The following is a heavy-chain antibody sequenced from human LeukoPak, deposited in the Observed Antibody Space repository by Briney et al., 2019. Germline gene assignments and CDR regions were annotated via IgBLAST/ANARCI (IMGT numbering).Heavy chain of an antibody. CDR3: ARRVVAGTTVDF. V-gene: IGHV4-39*01. CDR2: IFHDGTT. D-gene: IGHD1-1*01. J-gene: IGHJ4*02. CDR1: GGSINSPNSY. Sequence: PSETLSLTCTVSGGSINSPNSYWGWIRQPPGKGLEWIGSIFHDGTTYYSPSLKSRVTVSVDTSLNQFSLSLMSMTAADTAVYYCARRVVAGTTVDFWCQGNLVTVSS.